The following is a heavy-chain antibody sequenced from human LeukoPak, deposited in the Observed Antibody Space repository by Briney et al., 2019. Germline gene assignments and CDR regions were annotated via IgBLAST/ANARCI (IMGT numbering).Heavy chain of an antibody. CDR2: ISSSSSYT. J-gene: IGHJ5*02. CDR1: GFTFSSYA. D-gene: IGHD3/OR15-3a*01. V-gene: IGHV3-21*05. Sequence: GGSLRLSCAASGFTFSSYAMNWIRQAPGKGLEWVSYISSSSSYTNYADSVKGRFTISRDNAKNSLYLQMNSLRAEDTAVYYCAKRTWFDPWGQGTLVTVSS. CDR3: AKRTWFDP.